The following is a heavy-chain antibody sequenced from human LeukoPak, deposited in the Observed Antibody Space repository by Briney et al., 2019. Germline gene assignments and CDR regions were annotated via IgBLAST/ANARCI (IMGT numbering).Heavy chain of an antibody. Sequence: GGSRRLSCAASGFTFSDYYMSWIRQAPGKGLEWVSYISSSSSHTNYADSVKGRFTISRDNAKNSLYLQMNSLRAEDTAVYYCASWGSHYNWNDASHYWGQGTLVTVSS. CDR2: ISSSSSHT. D-gene: IGHD1-20*01. V-gene: IGHV3-11*06. CDR3: ASWGSHYNWNDASHY. J-gene: IGHJ4*02. CDR1: GFTFSDYY.